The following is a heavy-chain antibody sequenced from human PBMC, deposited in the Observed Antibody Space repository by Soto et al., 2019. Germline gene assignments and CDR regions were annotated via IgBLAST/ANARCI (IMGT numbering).Heavy chain of an antibody. CDR1: GGSISVYY. J-gene: IGHJ4*02. V-gene: IGHV4-59*01. Sequence: PSETLSLTCTVSGGSISVYYWSLIRQPPGKGLQWIGYIYSSGSTNYNPSLKSRVTISLDTSKSQFSLKLNSVTAADTAVYFCARAFSIVGSTNYEYWGQGTLVTVS. CDR2: IYSSGST. D-gene: IGHD1-26*01. CDR3: ARAFSIVGSTNYEY.